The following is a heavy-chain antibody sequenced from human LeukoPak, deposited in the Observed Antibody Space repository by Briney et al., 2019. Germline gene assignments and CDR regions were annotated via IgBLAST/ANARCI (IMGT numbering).Heavy chain of an antibody. D-gene: IGHD3-10*01. J-gene: IGHJ4*02. CDR2: IIPILGIA. CDR1: GGTFSSYA. V-gene: IGHV1-69*04. Sequence: SVTVSCKASGGTFSSYAISWVRQAPGQGLEWMGRIIPILGIANYAQKFQGRVTITADKSTSTAYMELSSLRSEDTAVYYCARESGHIDYWGQGTLVTVSS. CDR3: ARESGHIDY.